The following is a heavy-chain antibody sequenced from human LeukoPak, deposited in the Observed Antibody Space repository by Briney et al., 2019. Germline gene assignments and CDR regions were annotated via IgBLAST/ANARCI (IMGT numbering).Heavy chain of an antibody. D-gene: IGHD6-6*01. CDR3: ARVGGSIAARRANWFDP. J-gene: IGHJ5*02. V-gene: IGHV4-4*07. CDR1: GGSISSYF. Sequence: SETLSLTCTVSGGSISSYFWSWIRQPAGKGLEWIGRIYTSGSTKYNPSLKSRVTMSVDTSKNQFSLKLSSVTAADTAVYYCARVGGSIAARRANWFDPWGQGTLVTVSS. CDR2: IYTSGST.